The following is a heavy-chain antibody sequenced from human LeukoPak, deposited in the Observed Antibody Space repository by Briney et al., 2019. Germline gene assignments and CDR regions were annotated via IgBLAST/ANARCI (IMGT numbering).Heavy chain of an antibody. CDR1: GFTFSSYE. D-gene: IGHD3-22*01. Sequence: GGSLRLSCAASGFTFSSYEMNWVRQAPGKGLEWVSYISSSGSTIYYADSVKGRFTISRDNAKNSLYLQMNSLRAEDTAVYYCASLGSVENDYDSSGYHPDYWGQGTLVTVSS. J-gene: IGHJ4*02. CDR2: ISSSGSTI. V-gene: IGHV3-48*03. CDR3: ASLGSVENDYDSSGYHPDY.